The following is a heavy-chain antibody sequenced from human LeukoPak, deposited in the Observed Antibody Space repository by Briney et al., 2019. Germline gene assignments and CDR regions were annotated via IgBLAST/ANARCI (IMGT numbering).Heavy chain of an antibody. CDR3: ARVITYYYGSGSYREFDY. CDR2: ISAYNGNT. V-gene: IGHV1-18*01. J-gene: IGHJ4*02. D-gene: IGHD3-10*01. Sequence: ASVKVSCKASGYTFTSYGISWVRQAPGQGLEWMGWISAYNGNTNYAQKLQGRVTMTRNTSISTAYMELSSLRSEDTAVYYCARVITYYYGSGSYREFDYWGQGTLVTVSS. CDR1: GYTFTSYG.